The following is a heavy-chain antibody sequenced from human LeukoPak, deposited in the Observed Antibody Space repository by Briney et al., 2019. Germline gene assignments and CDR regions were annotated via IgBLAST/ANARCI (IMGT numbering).Heavy chain of an antibody. J-gene: IGHJ5*02. Sequence: ASVKVSCKASGYTFTCYYIHWVRQAPAQGLEWMGWINPNSGGTNYAQKFQGRVTMTRDTSISTAYMELSRLRSDDTAVYYCARQDLEWFIWFDPWGQGTLVTVSS. CDR3: ARQDLEWFIWFDP. CDR1: GYTFTCYY. CDR2: INPNSGGT. D-gene: IGHD3-3*01. V-gene: IGHV1-2*02.